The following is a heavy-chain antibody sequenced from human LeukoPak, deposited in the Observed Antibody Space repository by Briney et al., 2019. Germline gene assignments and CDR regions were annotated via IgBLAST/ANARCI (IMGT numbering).Heavy chain of an antibody. J-gene: IGHJ6*03. D-gene: IGHD6-6*01. CDR1: GGSTSTSTSY. CDR3: ARESSSSRYFMDV. V-gene: IGHV4-39*07. CDR2: IHYSGST. Sequence: SETLSLTCSVSGGSTSTSTSYWGWIRQPPGKGLEWIGSIHYSGSTYKNPSLKSRVTISIDTSKSQLSLKVTSLTAADSAVYYCARESSSSRYFMDVWGRGTTVTVSS.